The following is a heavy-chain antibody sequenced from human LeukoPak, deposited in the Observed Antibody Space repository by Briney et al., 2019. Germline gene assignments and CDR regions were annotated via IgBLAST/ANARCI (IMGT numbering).Heavy chain of an antibody. D-gene: IGHD6-25*01. Sequence: GGSLRLSCAASGFTFSSYGMSWVRQAPGKGLEWVSAISGSGGSTYYADSVKGRFTISRDNSKNTLYLQMNSLRAEDTAVYYCARDKRYYYYMDVWGKGTTVTVSS. CDR2: ISGSGGST. J-gene: IGHJ6*03. V-gene: IGHV3-23*01. CDR3: ARDKRYYYYMDV. CDR1: GFTFSSYG.